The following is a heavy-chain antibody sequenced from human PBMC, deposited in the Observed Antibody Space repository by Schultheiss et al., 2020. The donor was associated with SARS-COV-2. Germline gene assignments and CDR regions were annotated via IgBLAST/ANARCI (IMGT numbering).Heavy chain of an antibody. Sequence: LSCAASGFTFSSYEMNWVRQAPGKGLEWVSYISRSGSTIYYADSVKGRFTISRDNAKNSLYLQMNSLRAEDTAVYYCAKVPHISSAPFDYWGQGTLVTVSS. V-gene: IGHV3-48*03. D-gene: IGHD3-22*01. CDR2: ISRSGSTI. CDR1: GFTFSSYE. J-gene: IGHJ4*02. CDR3: AKVPHISSAPFDY.